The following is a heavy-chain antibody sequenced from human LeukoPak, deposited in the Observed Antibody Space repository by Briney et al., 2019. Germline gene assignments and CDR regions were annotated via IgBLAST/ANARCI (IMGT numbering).Heavy chain of an antibody. CDR3: AGAVGSGEFDY. J-gene: IGHJ4*02. CDR1: GYSISSGYY. V-gene: IGHV4-38-2*02. D-gene: IGHD3-10*01. CDR2: TYHSGST. Sequence: PSETLSLTCTVSGYSISSGYYWGWIRQPPGKGLERIGSTYHSGSTYYNPSLKSRVTISVDTSKNQFSLKLSSVTAADTAVYYCAGAVGSGEFDYWGQGTLVTVSS.